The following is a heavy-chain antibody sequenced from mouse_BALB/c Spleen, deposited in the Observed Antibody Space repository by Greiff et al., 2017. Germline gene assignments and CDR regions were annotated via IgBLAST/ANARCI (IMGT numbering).Heavy chain of an antibody. J-gene: IGHJ2*01. D-gene: IGHD2-14*01. CDR2: ISSGGST. CDR3: AREGNYRSLDY. V-gene: IGHV5-6-5*01. Sequence: EVKVVESGGGLVKPGGSLKLSCAASGFTFSSYAMSWVRQTPEKRLEWVASISSGGSTYYPDSVKGRFTISRDNARNILYLQMSSLRSEDTAMYYCAREGNYRSLDYWGQGTTLTVSS. CDR1: GFTFSSYA.